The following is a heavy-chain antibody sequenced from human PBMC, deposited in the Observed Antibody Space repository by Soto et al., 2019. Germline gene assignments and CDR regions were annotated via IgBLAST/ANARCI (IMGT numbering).Heavy chain of an antibody. CDR3: APRLLL. V-gene: IGHV1-69*04. J-gene: IGHJ4*03. CDR2: IIPILGIA. CDR1: GYTFSDYV. Sequence: SVTVSCKASGYTFSDYVIQWVRQAPGQRLEWMGRIIPILGIANYAQKFQGRVTITGDKSTSTAYMELSSLRSEDTAVYYCAPRLLLWGHGTLVTFSS. D-gene: IGHD6-25*01.